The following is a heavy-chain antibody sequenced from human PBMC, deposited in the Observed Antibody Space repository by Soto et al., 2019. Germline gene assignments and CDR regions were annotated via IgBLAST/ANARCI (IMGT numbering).Heavy chain of an antibody. J-gene: IGHJ4*02. CDR3: TRESEDLTSNFDY. CDR2: ISSTTNYI. CDR1: GFTFTRYS. V-gene: IGHV3-21*06. Sequence: GGSLRLSCAASGFTFTRYSMNWVRQAPGKGLEWVSSISSTTNYIYYGDSMKGRFTISRDNAKNSLYLEMNSLRAEDTAVYYCTRESEDLTSNFDYWGQGXLVTVYS.